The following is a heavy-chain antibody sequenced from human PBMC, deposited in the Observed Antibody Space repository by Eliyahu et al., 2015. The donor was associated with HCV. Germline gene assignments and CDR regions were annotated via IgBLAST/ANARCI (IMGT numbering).Heavy chain of an antibody. CDR3: ARSAYCSGGSCYTSFDY. J-gene: IGHJ4*02. CDR2: INPSGGST. Sequence: QVQLVQSGAEVKKPGASVNVSCKASGYSFTSYYMHWVRQAPGQGLEWMGIINPSGGSTSYAQKFQGRVTMTRDTSTSTVYMDLSSLRSEDTAVYYCARSAYCSGGSCYTSFDYWGQGTLVTVSS. CDR1: GYSFTSYY. V-gene: IGHV1-46*03. D-gene: IGHD2-15*01.